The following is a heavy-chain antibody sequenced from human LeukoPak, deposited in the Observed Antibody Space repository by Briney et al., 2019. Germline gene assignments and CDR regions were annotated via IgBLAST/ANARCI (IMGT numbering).Heavy chain of an antibody. D-gene: IGHD5-18*01. CDR1: GFTFSSYA. V-gene: IGHV3-23*01. Sequence: GGSLRLSCAASGFTFSSYAMSWVRQAPGKGLEWVSAISGSGGSTYYADSVKGRFTISRDNSKNTLYLQMNSLRAEDTAVYYCARGPERDSYGYYFDYWGQGTLVTVSS. J-gene: IGHJ4*02. CDR3: ARGPERDSYGYYFDY. CDR2: ISGSGGST.